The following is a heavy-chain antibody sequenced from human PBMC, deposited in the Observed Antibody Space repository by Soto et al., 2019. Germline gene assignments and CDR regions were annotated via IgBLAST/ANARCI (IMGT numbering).Heavy chain of an antibody. CDR2: INAGNGNT. CDR1: GYTFTSYA. J-gene: IGHJ4*02. Sequence: QVQLVQSGAEVKKPGASVKVSCKASGYTFTSYAMHWVRQAPGQRLEWMGWINAGNGNTKYSQKFQDRVTITSDTSASTAYMELSSLRSEDTAVYYCARGSGMSAYFDFWGQGTLVTVSS. CDR3: ARGSGMSAYFDF. D-gene: IGHD3-10*01. V-gene: IGHV1-3*01.